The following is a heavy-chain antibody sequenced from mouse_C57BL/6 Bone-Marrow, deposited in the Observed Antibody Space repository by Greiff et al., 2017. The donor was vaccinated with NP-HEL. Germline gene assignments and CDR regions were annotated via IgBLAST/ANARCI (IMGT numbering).Heavy chain of an antibody. Sequence: EVKLMESVAELVRPGASVKLSCTASGFNITNTYMHWVKQRPEQGLEWIGRIDPANGNTKYAPKFQGKATITADTSSNTAYLQLSSLTSEDTAIYYCARRQLRQRNYFDYWGQGTTLTVSS. V-gene: IGHV14-3*01. CDR2: IDPANGNT. J-gene: IGHJ2*01. D-gene: IGHD3-2*02. CDR1: GFNITNTY. CDR3: ARRQLRQRNYFDY.